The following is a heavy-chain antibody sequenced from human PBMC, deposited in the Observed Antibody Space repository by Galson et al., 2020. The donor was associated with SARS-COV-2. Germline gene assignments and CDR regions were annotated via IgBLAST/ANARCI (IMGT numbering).Heavy chain of an antibody. Sequence: GESLKISCAASGFTSSDYWMTWVRPAPGKGLEWVANIKEDGGEENYADSVKGRFTISRDNAMNSLSLQMNSLRAEDTAVYYCARDRGATYVYDSRIRYYDALDIWGQGTMVTVSS. D-gene: IGHD3-10*01. J-gene: IGHJ3*02. V-gene: IGHV3-7*01. CDR3: ARDRGATYVYDSRIRYYDALDI. CDR1: GFTSSDYW. CDR2: IKEDGGEE.